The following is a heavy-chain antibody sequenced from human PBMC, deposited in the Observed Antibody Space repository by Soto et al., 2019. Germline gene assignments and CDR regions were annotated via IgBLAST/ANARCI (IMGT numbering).Heavy chain of an antibody. Sequence: EVQLVESGGGLVQPGGSLRLSCTASGFTVSSKNMSWVRQAPGKGLEWVSIIYNGGSTYYADSVKGRFTISRDSSKNTLYLQMNSLRAEDTAVYYCARGYGIYLGQGTLVTVSS. CDR3: ARGYGIY. D-gene: IGHD1-1*01. CDR1: GFTVSSKN. V-gene: IGHV3-66*01. CDR2: IYNGGST. J-gene: IGHJ4*02.